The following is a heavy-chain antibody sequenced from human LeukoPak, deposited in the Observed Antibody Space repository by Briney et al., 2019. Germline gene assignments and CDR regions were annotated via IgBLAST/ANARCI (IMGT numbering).Heavy chain of an antibody. D-gene: IGHD5-12*01. CDR2: ISGGGGTI. Sequence: TGGSLRLSCAASGFTFSAYSMNWVRQAPGKGLEWVAYISGGGGTIYYADSVKGRFTISRDNAKNSLYLQMDSLRAEDTAVYYCARDEAQWLSGMDVRGQGTTVTVSS. CDR3: ARDEAQWLSGMDV. CDR1: GFTFSAYS. V-gene: IGHV3-48*01. J-gene: IGHJ6*02.